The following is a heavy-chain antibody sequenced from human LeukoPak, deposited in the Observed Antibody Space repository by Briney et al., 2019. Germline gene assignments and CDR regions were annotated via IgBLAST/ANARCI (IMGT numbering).Heavy chain of an antibody. V-gene: IGHV4-4*07. D-gene: IGHD3-22*01. CDR1: GGSISSYY. CDR3: AREVSRGRSGYQIDY. Sequence: SETLSLTCTVSGGSISSYYWSWIRQPAGKGLEWIGHIYTSGSTNYNPSLQSRVTISVDTSKNQFSLSLSSLTAADTAVYYCAREVSRGRSGYQIDYWGPGTLVTVSS. J-gene: IGHJ4*02. CDR2: IYTSGST.